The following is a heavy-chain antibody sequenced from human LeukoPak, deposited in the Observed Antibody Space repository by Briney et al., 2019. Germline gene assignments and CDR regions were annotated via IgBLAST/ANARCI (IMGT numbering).Heavy chain of an antibody. Sequence: TSETLSLTCTVSGGSISSSGYYWGWIRQPPGKGLEWIGSIYYSGSTYYNPSLKNRVTISVDTSKKQFSLNLSSVTAADTAVYYCARYSGLRGGVVDYWGQGTLITVSS. CDR3: ARYSGLRGGVVDY. D-gene: IGHD3-10*01. CDR1: GGSISSSGYY. CDR2: IYYSGST. V-gene: IGHV4-39*01. J-gene: IGHJ4*02.